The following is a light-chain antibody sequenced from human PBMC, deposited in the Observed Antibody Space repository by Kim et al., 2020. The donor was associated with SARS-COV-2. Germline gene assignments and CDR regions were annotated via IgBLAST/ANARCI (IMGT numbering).Light chain of an antibody. CDR1: QSISRR. CDR2: GAS. CDR3: QQGYHTPRT. J-gene: IGKJ4*01. V-gene: IGKV1-39*01. Sequence: DIQMTQSPSSLSASVGDRVTITCRASQSISRRLKWYQQKPGKAPNLLIYGASNLQSGVPSRFSGSESGAEFTLTISSLQPEDVATYYSQQGYHTPRTFGGGTKMEIK.